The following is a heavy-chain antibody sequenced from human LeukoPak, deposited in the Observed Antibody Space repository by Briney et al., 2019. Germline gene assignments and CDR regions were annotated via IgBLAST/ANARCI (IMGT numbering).Heavy chain of an antibody. CDR2: VNSDGSST. CDR3: ARAVLYYYYGMDV. CDR1: GFTFSSYW. Sequence: GGSLRLSCAASGFTFSSYWMHWVRQAPGKGLVWVSRVNSDGSSTSYADSVKGRFTISRDNAKNTLYLQMNSLRAEDTAVYYCARAVLYYYYGMDVWGQGTTVTVSS. J-gene: IGHJ6*02. V-gene: IGHV3-74*01.